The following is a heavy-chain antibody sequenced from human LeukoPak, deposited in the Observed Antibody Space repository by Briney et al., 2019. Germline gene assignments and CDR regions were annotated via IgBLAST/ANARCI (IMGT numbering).Heavy chain of an antibody. CDR2: IRSSSSYI. J-gene: IGHJ5*02. D-gene: IGHD3-10*01. CDR1: GFTFSSYS. Sequence: GGSLRLSCAASGFTFSSYSMNWVPRAPGREREGVSSIRSSSSYIYYADSVKGRFTISRDNAKNSLYLQMNSLRAEDTAVYYCARDRRTMVRGVLSWFDPWGQGTLVTASS. CDR3: ARDRRTMVRGVLSWFDP. V-gene: IGHV3-21*01.